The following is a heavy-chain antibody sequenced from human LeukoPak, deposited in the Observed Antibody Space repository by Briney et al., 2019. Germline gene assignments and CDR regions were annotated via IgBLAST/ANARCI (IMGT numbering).Heavy chain of an antibody. CDR2: ISGSGGST. CDR1: GFTFSSYA. J-gene: IGHJ4*02. D-gene: IGHD3-3*01. Sequence: GGSLRLSCAASGFTFSSYAMSWGRQAPGKGLEWVSAISGSGGSTSYADPVKGRFTISRDNSKNTLYLQMNSLRAEDTAVYYCATDRGWRTSGYYLYYFESWGQGTLVTVSS. CDR3: ATDRGWRTSGYYLYYFES. V-gene: IGHV3-23*01.